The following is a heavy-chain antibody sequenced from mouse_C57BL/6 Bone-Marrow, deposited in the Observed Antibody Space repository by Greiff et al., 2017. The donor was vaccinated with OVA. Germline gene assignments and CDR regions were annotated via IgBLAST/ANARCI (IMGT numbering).Heavy chain of an antibody. J-gene: IGHJ1*03. CDR2: INPNNGGT. CDR1: GYTFTDYN. Sequence: EVQLQQSGPELVKPGASVKIPCKASGYTFTDYNMDWVKQSHGKSLEWIGDINPNNGGTIYNQKFKGKATLTVDKSSSTAYMELRSLTSEDTAVYYCASSVVRGYFDVWGTGTTVTVSS. CDR3: ASSVVRGYFDV. V-gene: IGHV1-18*01. D-gene: IGHD1-1*01.